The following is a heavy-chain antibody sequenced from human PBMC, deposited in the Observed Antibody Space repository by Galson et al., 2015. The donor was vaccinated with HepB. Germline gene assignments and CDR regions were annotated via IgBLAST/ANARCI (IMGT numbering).Heavy chain of an antibody. CDR3: ARGRAVSQFLESNPRGNAFDT. CDR1: GFTFSTYS. D-gene: IGHD3-3*01. Sequence: SLRLSCAASGFTFSTYSMNWVRQAPGKGLEWVSSISSRSNYIHYADSMKGRFTISRDNARNSLSLQMNSLRAGDTAVYYCARGRAVSQFLESNPRGNAFDTWGQGTMVTVPS. V-gene: IGHV3-21*01. J-gene: IGHJ3*02. CDR2: ISSRSNYI.